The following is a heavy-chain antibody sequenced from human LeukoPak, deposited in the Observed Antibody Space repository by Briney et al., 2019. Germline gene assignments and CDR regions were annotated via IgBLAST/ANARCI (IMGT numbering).Heavy chain of an antibody. V-gene: IGHV1-2*02. Sequence: GASVKVSCKASGYTFTSYAMHWVRQAPGQRLEWMGWINPNSGGTNYAQKFQGRVTMTRDTSISTAYMELSRLGSDDTAVYYCARAVDSYGYLDYWGQGTLVTVSS. D-gene: IGHD5-18*01. J-gene: IGHJ4*02. CDR2: INPNSGGT. CDR3: ARAVDSYGYLDY. CDR1: GYTFTSYA.